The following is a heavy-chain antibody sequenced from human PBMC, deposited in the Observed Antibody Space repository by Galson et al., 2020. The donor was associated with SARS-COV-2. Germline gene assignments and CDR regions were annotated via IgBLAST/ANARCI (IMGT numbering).Heavy chain of an antibody. J-gene: IGHJ4*02. CDR1: GYSISSGYF. CDR3: ARVGHDYSDLDY. CDR2: ISHTGST. V-gene: IGHV4-38-2*02. D-gene: IGHD4-17*01. Sequence: SETLSLTCTVSGYSISSGYFWGWIRQPPGKGLEWIGTISHTGSTYYNPSLTSRVTISVDTSKNQFSLKLTSVTAADTAVYYCARVGHDYSDLDYWGQGTLVTVSS.